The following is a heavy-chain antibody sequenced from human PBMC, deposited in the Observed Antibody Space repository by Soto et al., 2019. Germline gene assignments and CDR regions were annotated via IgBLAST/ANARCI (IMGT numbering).Heavy chain of an antibody. Sequence: GASVKVSCKASGGTFSSYAISWVRQAPGQGLEWMGGIIPILGTANYAQKFQGRVTITADESTSTAYMELSSLRSEDTAVYYCARGVLYCGGDCYPDYGMDVWGQGTTVTVSS. CDR1: GGTFSSYA. CDR3: ARGVLYCGGDCYPDYGMDV. D-gene: IGHD2-21*02. J-gene: IGHJ6*02. V-gene: IGHV1-69*13. CDR2: IIPILGTA.